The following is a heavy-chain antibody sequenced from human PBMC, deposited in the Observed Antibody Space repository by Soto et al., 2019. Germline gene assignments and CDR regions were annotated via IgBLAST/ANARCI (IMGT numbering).Heavy chain of an antibody. CDR1: GYTFTGYY. V-gene: IGHV1-2*04. CDR3: ARATYYYDSSGYYYGIRKGYYYYYGMDV. J-gene: IGHJ6*02. D-gene: IGHD3-22*01. Sequence: ASVKVSCKASGYTFTGYYMHWVRQAPGQGLEWMGWINPNSGGTNYAQKFQGWVTMTRDTSISTAYMELSRLRSDDTAGDYCARATYYYDSSGYYYGIRKGYYYYYGMDVWGQGTTVTVSS. CDR2: INPNSGGT.